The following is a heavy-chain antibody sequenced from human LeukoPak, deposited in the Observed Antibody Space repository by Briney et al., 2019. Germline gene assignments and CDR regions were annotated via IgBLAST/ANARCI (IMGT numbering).Heavy chain of an antibody. CDR2: ISSSSSTI. CDR1: GFTFSSYS. D-gene: IGHD6-19*01. J-gene: IGHJ3*02. CDR3: AKDGIAVAGTGDAFDI. Sequence: GGSLRLSCAASGFTFSSYSMNWVRQAPGKGLEWVSYISSSSSTICYADSVKGRFTISRDNSKNTLYLQMNSLRAEDTAVYYCAKDGIAVAGTGDAFDIWGQGTMVTVSS. V-gene: IGHV3-48*01.